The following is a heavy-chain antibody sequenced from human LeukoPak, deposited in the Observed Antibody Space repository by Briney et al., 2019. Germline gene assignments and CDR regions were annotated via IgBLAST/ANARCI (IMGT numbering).Heavy chain of an antibody. V-gene: IGHV3-21*01. CDR3: ARDLGYGGATFDY. CDR1: GFTFSSYS. Sequence: PGGSLRLSCAASGFTFSSYSMNWVRQAPGKGLEWVSSISSSSSYIYYADSVKGRFTISRDNAKNSLYLQMNSLRAEDTAVYYCARDLGYGGATFDYWGQGTLVTVSS. CDR2: ISSSSSYI. J-gene: IGHJ4*02. D-gene: IGHD1-26*01.